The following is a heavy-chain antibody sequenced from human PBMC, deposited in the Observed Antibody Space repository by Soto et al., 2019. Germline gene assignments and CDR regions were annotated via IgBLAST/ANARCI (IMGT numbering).Heavy chain of an antibody. V-gene: IGHV4-38-2*01. J-gene: IGHJ4*02. CDR3: ARVYPPGSGH. D-gene: IGHD3-10*01. CDR2: IYHSGST. CDR1: GYSISSGYY. Sequence: SETLSLTCAVSGYSISSGYYWGWIRQPPGEGLEWIGSIYHSGSTYYNPSLKSRVTISVDTSKNQFSLKLSSVTAADTAVYYCARVYPPGSGHWGQGTLVTVSS.